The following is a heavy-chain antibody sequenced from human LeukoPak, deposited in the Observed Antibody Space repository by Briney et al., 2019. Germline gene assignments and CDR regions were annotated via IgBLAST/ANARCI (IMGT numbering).Heavy chain of an antibody. D-gene: IGHD3-10*01. CDR3: ARAEVRGRTYYFDF. CDR1: GGSISSSNW. CDR2: IYHSGST. Sequence: SETLSLTCAVSGGSISSSNWWRWVRQPPGKGLEWIGEIYHSGSTNYNPSLKSRVTISVDTSKNQFSLKLSSVTAADTAVYYCARAEVRGRTYYFDFWGQGTLVTVSS. V-gene: IGHV4-4*02. J-gene: IGHJ4*02.